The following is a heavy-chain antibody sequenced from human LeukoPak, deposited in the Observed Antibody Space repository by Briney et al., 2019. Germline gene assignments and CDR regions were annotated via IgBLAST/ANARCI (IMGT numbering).Heavy chain of an antibody. J-gene: IGHJ4*02. D-gene: IGHD6-19*01. Sequence: ASVKVSCKTSGYTVTNYGISWVRQAPGQGLEWTGWINPYNGNTKYAQKFQGRVSMTTDTSTSTAYMELRSLRSDDTAIFYCARDAGWPQSFDYWGQGTLVTVSS. CDR1: GYTVTNYG. CDR3: ARDAGWPQSFDY. V-gene: IGHV1-18*01. CDR2: INPYNGNT.